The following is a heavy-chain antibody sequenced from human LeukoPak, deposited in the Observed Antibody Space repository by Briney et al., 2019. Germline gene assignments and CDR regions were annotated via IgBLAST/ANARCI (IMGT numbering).Heavy chain of an antibody. J-gene: IGHJ4*02. CDR3: ARDALSDY. D-gene: IGHD2/OR15-2a*01. CDR2: ISSSSSTI. CDR1: GFTFSSYS. Sequence: GGSLRLSCAASGFTFSSYSMNWVRQAPGKGLEWVSYISSSSSTIYYADSVKGRFTISRDNAKNSLYLQMNSLRGEDTAVYYCARDALSDYWGQGTLVTVSS. V-gene: IGHV3-48*01.